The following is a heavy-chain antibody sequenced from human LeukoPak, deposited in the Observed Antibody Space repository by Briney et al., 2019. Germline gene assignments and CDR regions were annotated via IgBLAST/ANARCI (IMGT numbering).Heavy chain of an antibody. D-gene: IGHD4-17*01. V-gene: IGHV3-48*01. J-gene: IGHJ4*02. CDR1: GFTFSPYS. CDR3: ARGARGYGDYLWDY. Sequence: GGSLRLSCVVSGFTFSPYSMNWVRQAPGKGLEWVAYISGRTSTIYYADSVYGRFTISRDNAKNSLYLQMNSLRAEDTAVYYCARGARGYGDYLWDYWGQGTLVTVSS. CDR2: ISGRTSTI.